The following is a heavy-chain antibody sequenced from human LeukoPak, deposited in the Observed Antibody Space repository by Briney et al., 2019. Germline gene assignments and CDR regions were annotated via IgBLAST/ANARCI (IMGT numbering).Heavy chain of an antibody. D-gene: IGHD3-22*01. CDR2: IYTSGST. Sequence: PSETLSLTCTVSGGSISSGSDYWSWIRQPAGKGLEWIGRIYTSGSTNYNPSLKSRVTISVGTSKNQFSLKLSSVTAADTAVYYCAREWLLMSYFDYWGQGTLVTVSS. J-gene: IGHJ4*02. V-gene: IGHV4-61*02. CDR3: AREWLLMSYFDY. CDR1: GGSISSGSDY.